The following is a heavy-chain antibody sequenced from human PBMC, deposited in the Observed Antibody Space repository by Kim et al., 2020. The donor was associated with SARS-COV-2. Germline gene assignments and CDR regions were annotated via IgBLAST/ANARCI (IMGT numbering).Heavy chain of an antibody. D-gene: IGHD6-6*01. V-gene: IGHV1-2*06. Sequence: ASVKVSCKASGYTFTGYYMHWVRQAPGQGLEWLGRINPNSGGTNYAQKFQGRVTMTRDTSISTAYMELSRLRSDDTAVYYCARDRILSIAARRYYYGMDVWGQRTTVTVSS. CDR2: INPNSGGT. CDR3: ARDRILSIAARRYYYGMDV. J-gene: IGHJ6*02. CDR1: GYTFTGYY.